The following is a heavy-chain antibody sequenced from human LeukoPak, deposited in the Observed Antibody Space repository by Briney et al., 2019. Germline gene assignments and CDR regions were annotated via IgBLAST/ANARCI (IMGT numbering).Heavy chain of an antibody. CDR1: GLTFSSYS. CDR3: ARDAAGYDGVVEDY. D-gene: IGHD5-12*01. V-gene: IGHV3-21*01. J-gene: IGHJ4*02. Sequence: GGSLRLSCAASGLTFSSYSMNWVRQAPGKGLEWVSCISSNSIYTYYADSVKGRFTISRDNAKNSLYLQMNSLRDEDTAVYYCARDAAGYDGVVEDYWGQGTLVTVSS. CDR2: ISSNSIYT.